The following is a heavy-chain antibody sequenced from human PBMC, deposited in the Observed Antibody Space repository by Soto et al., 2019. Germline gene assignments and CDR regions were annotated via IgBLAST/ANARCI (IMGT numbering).Heavy chain of an antibody. CDR1: GGGFSNYA. J-gene: IGHJ6*02. D-gene: IGHD1-26*01. V-gene: IGHV1-69*13. Sequence: SVKVSCKASGGGFSNYAISWVRQAPGQGFEWMGGIIPIFRTANYAQKFQGRLSITADDSTSTAYMELSSLKSDDTAVYFCARDSLIPSAADYYYDMDVWGQGTTVTVSS. CDR2: IIPIFRTA. CDR3: ARDSLIPSAADYYYDMDV.